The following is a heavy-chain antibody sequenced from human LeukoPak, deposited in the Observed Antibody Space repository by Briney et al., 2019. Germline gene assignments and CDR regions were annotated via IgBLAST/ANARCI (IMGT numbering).Heavy chain of an antibody. J-gene: IGHJ4*02. Sequence: GGSLRLSCVASGFTFSNYDMHWVRQATGKGLEWISAIDPAGNTWYSDSVRGRFTISRDNAKNSLYLLMTSLRVDDTAVYYCSATGRWGQGTLVAVSS. CDR2: IDPAGNT. D-gene: IGHD2-15*01. CDR3: SATGR. CDR1: GFTFSNYD. V-gene: IGHV3-13*01.